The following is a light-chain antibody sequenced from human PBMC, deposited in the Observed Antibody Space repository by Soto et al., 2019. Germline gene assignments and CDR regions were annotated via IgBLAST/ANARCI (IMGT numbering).Light chain of an antibody. J-gene: IGKJ4*01. CDR3: QQLNSYPLT. V-gene: IGKV1-9*01. CDR1: QGINSY. CDR2: TAS. Sequence: DVQLTQSPSFLSASVGDRLTITCRASQGINSYLAWYQQKPGKAPQLLIYTASTLQSGVPSRFSGSASGTEFTLTISSLXXXXXATYYCQQLNSYPLTFGGGTKVEI.